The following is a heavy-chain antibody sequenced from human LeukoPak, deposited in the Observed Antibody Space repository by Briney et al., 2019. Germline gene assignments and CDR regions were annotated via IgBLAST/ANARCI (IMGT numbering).Heavy chain of an antibody. V-gene: IGHV4-34*01. D-gene: IGHD3-10*01. CDR3: ARGRRGWFGGINWFDP. CDR2: INHSGST. CDR1: GGSFSGYY. Sequence: PSETLPLTCAVYGGSFSGYYWSWIRQPPGKGLEWIGEINHSGSTNYNPSLKSRVTISVDTSKNQFSLKLSSVTAADTAVYYCARGRRGWFGGINWFDPWGPGTLVTVSS. J-gene: IGHJ5*02.